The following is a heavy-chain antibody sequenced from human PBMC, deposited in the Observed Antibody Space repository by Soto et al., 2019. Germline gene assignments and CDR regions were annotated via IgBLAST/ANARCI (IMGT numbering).Heavy chain of an antibody. J-gene: IGHJ4*02. D-gene: IGHD5-12*01. V-gene: IGHV1-3*01. CDR1: GYTFTSYA. CDR3: ARVRGDSGYDSCPDFAY. Sequence: QVQLVQSGAEVKKPGASVKVSCKASGYTFTSYAMHWVRQAPGQRLEWMGWINAGNGNTKYSQKFQGRVTITRDTSASTAYIERSSLRSEDTAVYYCARVRGDSGYDSCPDFAYWGQGTLVTVSS. CDR2: INAGNGNT.